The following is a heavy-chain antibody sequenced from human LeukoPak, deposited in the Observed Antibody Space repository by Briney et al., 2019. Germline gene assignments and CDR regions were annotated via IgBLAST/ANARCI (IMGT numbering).Heavy chain of an antibody. CDR3: ARGYCGGDCYGD. Sequence: GGSLRLSCAASGFTFSSYIMNWVRQAPGKGLEYVSSISSSSSHIYYADSVKGRFTTSRDNTKSSLYLQMNSLRAEDMAVYYCARGYCGGDCYGDWGQGTLVTVSS. V-gene: IGHV3-21*01. J-gene: IGHJ1*01. CDR2: ISSSSSHI. CDR1: GFTFSSYI. D-gene: IGHD2-21*02.